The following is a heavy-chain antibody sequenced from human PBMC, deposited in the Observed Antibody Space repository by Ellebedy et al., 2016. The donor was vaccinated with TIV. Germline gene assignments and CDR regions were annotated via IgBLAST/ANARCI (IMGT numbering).Heavy chain of an antibody. J-gene: IGHJ4*02. CDR2: INPSGGST. CDR3: VTTLPRAY. CDR1: GYTFTSYY. Sequence: AASVKVSCKASGYTFTSYYMHWVRQAPGQGLEWMGIINPSGGSTSYAQKFQGRVTMTRDTSASTAYMELSSLRSEDTAVYYCVTTLPRAYWGQGTLVTVSS. V-gene: IGHV1-46*01.